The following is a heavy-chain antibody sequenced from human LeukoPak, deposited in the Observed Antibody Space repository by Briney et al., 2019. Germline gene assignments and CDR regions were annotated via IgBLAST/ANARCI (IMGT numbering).Heavy chain of an antibody. CDR1: GFTFSSYA. CDR2: ISGSDGTT. J-gene: IGHJ4*02. CDR3: ARDMRTGDFWSGYSDY. D-gene: IGHD3-3*01. V-gene: IGHV3-23*01. Sequence: GGSLRLSCAASGFTFSSYAMSWVRQAPGKGLEWVSSISGSDGTTYYADSVKGRFSISRDNARNSLYLQMNSLTAEDTAVYYCARDMRTGDFWSGYSDYWGQGTLVTVSS.